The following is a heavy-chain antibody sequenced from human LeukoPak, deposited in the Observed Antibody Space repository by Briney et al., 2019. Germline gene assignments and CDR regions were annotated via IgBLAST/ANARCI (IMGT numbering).Heavy chain of an antibody. CDR2: IYYSGST. CDR3: ARDSA. V-gene: IGHV4-39*07. J-gene: IGHJ4*02. CDR1: GGSISSSSYY. Sequence: PSETLSLTRTVSGGSISSSSYYWGWIRQPPGKGLEWIGSIYYSGSTYYNPSLKSRVTISVDTSKNQFSLKPSFVTAADTAVYYCARDSAWGQGTLVTVSS.